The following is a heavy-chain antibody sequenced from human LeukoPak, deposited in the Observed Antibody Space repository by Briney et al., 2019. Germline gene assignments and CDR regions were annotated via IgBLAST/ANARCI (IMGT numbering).Heavy chain of an antibody. Sequence: ASVKVSCKASGYTFTSYAMNWVRQAPGQGLEWMGIINPSGGSTSYAQKFQGRVTMTRDMSTSTVYMELSSLRSEDTAVYYCARSLAMATPYFDYWGQGTLVTVSS. CDR1: GYTFTSYA. CDR2: INPSGGST. V-gene: IGHV1-46*01. D-gene: IGHD5-18*01. CDR3: ARSLAMATPYFDY. J-gene: IGHJ4*02.